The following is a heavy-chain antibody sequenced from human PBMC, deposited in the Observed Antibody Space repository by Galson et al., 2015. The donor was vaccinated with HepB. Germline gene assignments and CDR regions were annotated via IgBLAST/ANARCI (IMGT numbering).Heavy chain of an antibody. CDR2: IGAPGDIT. V-gene: IGHV3-64D*06. Sequence: SLRLSCAASGITLSGFAVHWVRQAPGKGLEYVSAIGAPGDITYYADSVKGRFAISRDSSETTVYLQMTSLRAEDTAVYYCLKVLEGVWYFDLWGRGTLVIVSS. CDR1: GITLSGFA. CDR3: LKVLEGVWYFDL. J-gene: IGHJ2*01. D-gene: IGHD3-16*01.